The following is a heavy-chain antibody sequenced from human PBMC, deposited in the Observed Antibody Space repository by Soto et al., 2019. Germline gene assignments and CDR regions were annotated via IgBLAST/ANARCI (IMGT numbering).Heavy chain of an antibody. V-gene: IGHV1-8*01. J-gene: IGHJ6*02. D-gene: IGHD1-1*01. Sequence: QVQLVQSGAEVKMPGASVKVSCKASGYTFTSFDINWVRQVTGQGLEWMGWMNPNSGNTGCAQKFQARLTMTRNTSISAAYMELSSLRSEDTALYYCAIRHDGRQSTMDVWGQGTTVTVSS. CDR3: AIRHDGRQSTMDV. CDR1: GYTFTSFD. CDR2: MNPNSGNT.